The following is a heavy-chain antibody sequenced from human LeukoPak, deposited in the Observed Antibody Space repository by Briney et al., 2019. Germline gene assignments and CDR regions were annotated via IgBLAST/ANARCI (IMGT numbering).Heavy chain of an antibody. CDR3: ARDPCSGDSCYRFDP. J-gene: IGHJ5*02. V-gene: IGHV3-33*01. D-gene: IGHD2-15*01. Sequence: SGGSLRLSCAAAGFTFSNYDMHWVRQAPGKGLGWVAVIGYDGTNKYYADFVKGRFTISRDKSKNMLYLQMNSLRAEDTAVYYCARDPCSGDSCYRFDPWGQGTLVTVSS. CDR1: GFTFSNYD. CDR2: IGYDGTNK.